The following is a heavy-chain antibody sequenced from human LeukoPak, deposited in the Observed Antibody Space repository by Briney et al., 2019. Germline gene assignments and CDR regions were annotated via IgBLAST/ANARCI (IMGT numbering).Heavy chain of an antibody. D-gene: IGHD4-11*01. J-gene: IGHJ1*01. Sequence: PGGSPRLSCAASGFTFSSYAMSWVRQAPGKGLEWVSAISGSGGSTYYADSVKGRFTISRDNSKNTLYLQMNSLRAEDTAVYYCAKRSGDYSNPAEYFQHWGQGTLVTVSS. V-gene: IGHV3-23*01. CDR2: ISGSGGST. CDR1: GFTFSSYA. CDR3: AKRSGDYSNPAEYFQH.